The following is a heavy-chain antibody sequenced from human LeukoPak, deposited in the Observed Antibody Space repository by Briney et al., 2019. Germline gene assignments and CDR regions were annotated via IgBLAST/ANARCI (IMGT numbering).Heavy chain of an antibody. J-gene: IGHJ3*02. Sequence: PGGSLRLSCTGSGFTFSDYGMHWVRQAPGKGLEWVAVIWYDGNKEYYADSVKGRFTIPRDNSKNTQYLQMNSLRAEDTAVYYCAKGAHIYGDYGAVDIWGQGTMVTISS. CDR3: AKGAHIYGDYGAVDI. CDR1: GFTFSDYG. D-gene: IGHD4-17*01. V-gene: IGHV3-33*06. CDR2: IWYDGNKE.